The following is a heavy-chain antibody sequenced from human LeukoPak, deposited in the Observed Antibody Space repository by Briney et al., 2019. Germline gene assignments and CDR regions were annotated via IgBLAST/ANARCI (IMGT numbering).Heavy chain of an antibody. V-gene: IGHV4-39*07. CDR3: ARERTYYDILTGYPPFDY. CDR1: GGSIKNNNYY. D-gene: IGHD3-9*01. CDR2: IYYSGRT. J-gene: IGHJ4*02. Sequence: PSEPLSLTCTVSGGSIKNNNYYWGWIRQPPAKGLEWIGSIYYSGRTHFHPSLKSRATISVDTSKNQISLKLSSVTAADTAVYYCARERTYYDILTGYPPFDYWGQGTLVTVSS.